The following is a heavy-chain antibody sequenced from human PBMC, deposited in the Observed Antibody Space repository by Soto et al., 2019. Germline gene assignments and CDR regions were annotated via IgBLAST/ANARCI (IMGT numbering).Heavy chain of an antibody. Sequence: SETLSLTCTVSGGSISSYHWTWIRHPAGKGLEWIGRIYTSGSTNYNPSLKSRVTMSVDTSKNQFSLRLRSVTAADTAVYYCARDRGGYNDDAFDIWGQGTMVTVSS. CDR1: GGSISSYH. CDR2: IYTSGST. J-gene: IGHJ3*02. D-gene: IGHD5-12*01. CDR3: ARDRGGYNDDAFDI. V-gene: IGHV4-4*07.